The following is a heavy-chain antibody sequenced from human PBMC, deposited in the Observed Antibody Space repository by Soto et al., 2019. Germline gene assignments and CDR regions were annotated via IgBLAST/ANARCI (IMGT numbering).Heavy chain of an antibody. CDR3: AREVIKVSTYNWFDP. CDR1: GGSISSGGYY. V-gene: IGHV4-31*03. Sequence: SETLSLTCTVSGGSISSGGYYXSWIRQHPGKGLEWIGYIYYSGSTYYNPSLKSRVTISVDTSKNQFSLKLSSVTAADTAVYYCAREVIKVSTYNWFDPWGQGTLVTVSS. J-gene: IGHJ5*02. D-gene: IGHD3-10*01. CDR2: IYYSGST.